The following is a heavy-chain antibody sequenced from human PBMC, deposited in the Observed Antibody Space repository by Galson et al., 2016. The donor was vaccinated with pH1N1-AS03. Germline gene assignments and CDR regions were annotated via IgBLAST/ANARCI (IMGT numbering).Heavy chain of an antibody. J-gene: IGHJ4*02. CDR1: GDSVSSNSAV. D-gene: IGHD6-13*01. Sequence: CAISGDSVSSNSAVWNWIRQSPSRGLEWLGRTYYRSKWYNDYAVSVRGRITINSDTSKNQFSLQLNSVTPEDTAVYYCAGTVPIYRSSWDFDYWGQGTLVTVSS. CDR2: TYYRSKWYN. V-gene: IGHV6-1*01. CDR3: AGTVPIYRSSWDFDY.